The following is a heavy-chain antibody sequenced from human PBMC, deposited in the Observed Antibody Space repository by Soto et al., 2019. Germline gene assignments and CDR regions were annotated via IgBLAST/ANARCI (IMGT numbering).Heavy chain of an antibody. CDR1: GFGFSDYY. J-gene: IGHJ5*02. Sequence: QVQLVESGGALVNPGGSLRLSCAASGFGFSDYYMTWIRQAPGKGLECVSYISGSSTTKYYADSVKGRFTISRDNTKNALFLHINSLTTADTGVYYCARDIGISGNWFDPWGQGTLVTVSS. D-gene: IGHD1-20*01. CDR3: ARDIGISGNWFDP. CDR2: ISGSSTTK. V-gene: IGHV3-11*01.